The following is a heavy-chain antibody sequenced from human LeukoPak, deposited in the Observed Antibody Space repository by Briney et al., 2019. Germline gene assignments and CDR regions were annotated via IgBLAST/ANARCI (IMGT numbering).Heavy chain of an antibody. CDR2: ISSSGSTI. V-gene: IGHV3-11*04. CDR1: GFTFSDYY. D-gene: IGHD3-22*01. J-gene: IGHJ3*02. CDR3: ARAEGAQYYYDSSGYYLADAFDI. Sequence: PGGSLRLSCVASGFTFSDYYMSWIRQAPGKGLEWVSYISSSGSTIYYADSVKGRFTISRDNSKNTLYLQMNSLRAEDTAVYYCARAEGAQYYYDSSGYYLADAFDIWGQGTMVTVSS.